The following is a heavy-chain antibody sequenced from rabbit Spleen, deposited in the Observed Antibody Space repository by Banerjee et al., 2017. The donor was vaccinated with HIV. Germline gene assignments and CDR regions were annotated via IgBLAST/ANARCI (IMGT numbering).Heavy chain of an antibody. V-gene: IGHV1S40*01. D-gene: IGHD6-1*01. Sequence: QQLVESGGGLVKPGASLTLTCTASGFTISNSYDMCWVRQAPGKGPEWVGCIYAGDGSTYYASWAKGRFTISKTPSTTVTLQMTSLTAADTATYFCARVYSGYRYAANLWGQGTLVTVS. CDR3: ARVYSGYRYAANL. CDR2: IYAGDGST. CDR1: GFTISNSYD. J-gene: IGHJ4*01.